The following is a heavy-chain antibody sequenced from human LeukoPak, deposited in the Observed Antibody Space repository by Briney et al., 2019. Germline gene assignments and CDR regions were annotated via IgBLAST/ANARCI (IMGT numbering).Heavy chain of an antibody. CDR3: AKDTYEIVGGDCSFDY. J-gene: IGHJ4*02. D-gene: IGHD1-26*01. Sequence: GGSLRLSCAASGFTFSSYAMSWVRQAPGKGLEWVSAISGSGGSTYYADSVKGRFTISRDNSKNTLYLQMNSLRAEDTAVYYCAKDTYEIVGGDCSFDYWGQGTLVTVSS. V-gene: IGHV3-23*01. CDR2: ISGSGGST. CDR1: GFTFSSYA.